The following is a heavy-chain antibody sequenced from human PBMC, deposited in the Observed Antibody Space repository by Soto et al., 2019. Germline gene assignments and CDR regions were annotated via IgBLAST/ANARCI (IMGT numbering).Heavy chain of an antibody. CDR3: ARELLTTEANYYYYGMDV. J-gene: IGHJ6*02. CDR2: INPNSGGT. V-gene: IGHV1-2*04. D-gene: IGHD4-17*01. CDR1: GYTFTGYY. Sequence: ASVKVSCKASGYTFTGYYMHWVRQAPGQGLEWMGWINPNSGGTNYAQKFQGWVTMTRDTSISTAYMELSRLRSDDTAVYYCARELLTTEANYYYYGMDVWGQGTTVTVSS.